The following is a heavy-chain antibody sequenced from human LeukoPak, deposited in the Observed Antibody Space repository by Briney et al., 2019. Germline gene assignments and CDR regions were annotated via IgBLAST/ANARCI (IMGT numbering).Heavy chain of an antibody. CDR1: GFTVSSNY. CDR2: IYSGGST. CDR3: ARVHRWELLY. J-gene: IGHJ4*02. V-gene: IGHV3-66*01. D-gene: IGHD2-15*01. Sequence: GGSLRLSCAASGFTVSSNYMSWVRQAPGKGLEWISVIYSGGSTYYADSVKGRFTISRDNSKNTLYLQMNSLRAEDTAVYYCARVHRWELLYWGQGTLVTVSS.